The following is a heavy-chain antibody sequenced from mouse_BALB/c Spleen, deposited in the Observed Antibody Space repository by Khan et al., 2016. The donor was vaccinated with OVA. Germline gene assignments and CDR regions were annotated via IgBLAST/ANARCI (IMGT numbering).Heavy chain of an antibody. CDR2: INTYTGEP. Sequence: QIQLVQSGPELKKPGETVKISCKASGYTFTNYGMNWVKQAPGKGLKWMGWINTYTGEPTYVDDFKGRFVFSLETSASTAYLQINNLKNEDTATYFCARYDYDDYFVSWGQGTTLTVSS. J-gene: IGHJ2*01. D-gene: IGHD2-4*01. CDR3: ARYDYDDYFVS. V-gene: IGHV9-3-1*01. CDR1: GYTFTNYG.